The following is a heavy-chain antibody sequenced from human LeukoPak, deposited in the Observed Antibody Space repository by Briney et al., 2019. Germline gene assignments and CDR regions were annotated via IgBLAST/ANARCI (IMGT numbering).Heavy chain of an antibody. J-gene: IGHJ4*02. CDR3: ARVEYCTKGVCINFDL. Sequence: ASVTVSCKASGYTFTGPYIHWMRQAPGQGLEWMGWINTNSGGTKYAQKFQGRVTVTRDTSTNTAYMELSGLRADDTAAYYCARVEYCTKGVCINFDLWGQGTLVTVSS. V-gene: IGHV1-2*02. CDR1: GYTFTGPY. D-gene: IGHD2-8*01. CDR2: INTNSGGT.